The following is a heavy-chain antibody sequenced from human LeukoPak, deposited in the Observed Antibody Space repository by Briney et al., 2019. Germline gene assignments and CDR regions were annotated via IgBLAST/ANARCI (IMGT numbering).Heavy chain of an antibody. CDR2: INHSGST. J-gene: IGHJ6*02. D-gene: IGHD2-15*01. CDR1: GGSFSGYY. CDR3: ARGPRLGGYCSGGSCYSVVRGYYYYGMDV. Sequence: SETLSLTCAVYGGSFSGYYWSWIRQPPGKGLEWIGEINHSGSTNYNPSLKSRVTISVDTSKDQFSLKLSSMTAADTAVYYCARGPRLGGYCSGGSCYSVVRGYYYYGMDVWGQGTTVTVSS. V-gene: IGHV4-34*01.